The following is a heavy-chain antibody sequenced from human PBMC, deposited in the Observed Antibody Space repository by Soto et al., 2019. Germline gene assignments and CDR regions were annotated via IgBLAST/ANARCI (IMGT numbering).Heavy chain of an antibody. CDR1: GYTLTELS. CDR3: ATYHGRVAVAGNYYGMDV. Sequence: EASVKVSCKVSGYTLTELSMHWVRQAPGKGLEWMGGFDPEDGETIYAQKFQGRVTMTEDTSTDTAYMELSSLRSEDTAVYYCATYHGRVAVAGNYYGMDVWGQGTTVTVSS. D-gene: IGHD6-19*01. V-gene: IGHV1-24*01. J-gene: IGHJ6*02. CDR2: FDPEDGET.